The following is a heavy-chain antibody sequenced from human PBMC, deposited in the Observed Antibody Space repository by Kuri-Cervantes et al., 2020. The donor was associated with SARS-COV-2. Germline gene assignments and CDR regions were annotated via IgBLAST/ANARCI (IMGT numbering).Heavy chain of an antibody. CDR2: ISGSGGST. CDR3: AKDYYSSLSNYFDY. J-gene: IGHJ4*02. CDR1: GFTFSSYA. Sequence: GESLKISCAASGFTFSSYAMSWVRQAPGKGLEWVSAISGSGGSTYYADSVKGPFTISRDNSKNTLYLQMNSLRAEDTAVYYCAKDYYSSLSNYFDYWGQGTLVTVSS. V-gene: IGHV3-23*01. D-gene: IGHD6-6*01.